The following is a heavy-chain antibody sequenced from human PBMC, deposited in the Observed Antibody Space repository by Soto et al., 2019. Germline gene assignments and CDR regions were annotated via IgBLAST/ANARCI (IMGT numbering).Heavy chain of an antibody. CDR1: GFTFSSYA. D-gene: IGHD1-26*01. J-gene: IGHJ6*02. Sequence: LRLSCAASGFTFSSYAMSWVRQAPGKGLEWVSAISGSGGSTYYADSVKGRFTISRDNSKNTLYLQMNSLRAEDTAVYYCAKGSGSYYYYYGMDVWGQGTTVTVSS. CDR3: AKGSGSYYYYYGMDV. V-gene: IGHV3-23*01. CDR2: ISGSGGST.